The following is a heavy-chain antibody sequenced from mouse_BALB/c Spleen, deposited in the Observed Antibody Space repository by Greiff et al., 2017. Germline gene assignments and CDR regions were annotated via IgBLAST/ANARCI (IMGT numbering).Heavy chain of an antibody. CDR2: IYPYNGGT. CDR3: ARPYYRYDWFAY. J-gene: IGHJ3*01. V-gene: IGHV1S29*02. Sequence: VHVKQSGPELVKPGASVKISCKASGYTFTDYNMHWVKQSHGKSLEWIGYIYPYNGGTGYNQKFKSKATLTVDNSSSTAYMELRSLTSEDSAVYYCARPYYRYDWFAYWSQGTLVTVSA. CDR1: GYTFTDYN. D-gene: IGHD2-14*01.